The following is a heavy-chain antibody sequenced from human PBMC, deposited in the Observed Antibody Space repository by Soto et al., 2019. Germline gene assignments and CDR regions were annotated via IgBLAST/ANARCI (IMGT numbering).Heavy chain of an antibody. J-gene: IGHJ5*02. CDR1: DGSFIGYY. CDR3: ASGPDSGYDSLDP. V-gene: IGHV4-34*01. D-gene: IGHD5-12*01. CDR2: INHSGST. Sequence: PSQTLSLTYAVYDGSFIGYYWSWISQPPGKGLEWIGEINHSGSTNYNPSLKSRVTISVDTSKNQFSLKLSSVTAADTAVYYCASGPDSGYDSLDPWGQGTLVTVSS.